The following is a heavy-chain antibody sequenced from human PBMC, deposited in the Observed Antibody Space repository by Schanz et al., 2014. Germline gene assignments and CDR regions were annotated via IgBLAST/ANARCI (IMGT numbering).Heavy chain of an antibody. D-gene: IGHD3-22*01. CDR2: LTEGGGGT. V-gene: IGHV3-23*04. Sequence: EVQLVESGGGLVQPGGSLKLSCAASGFTFSASAMHWVRQAPGKGLEWVSGLTEGGGGTYYTDAVKGRFTISRDSSKNTLYLQMNSLRADDTAVYYCAKDAAYYDSVIFPDHWGQGTLVTVSS. J-gene: IGHJ4*02. CDR1: GFTFSASA. CDR3: AKDAAYYDSVIFPDH.